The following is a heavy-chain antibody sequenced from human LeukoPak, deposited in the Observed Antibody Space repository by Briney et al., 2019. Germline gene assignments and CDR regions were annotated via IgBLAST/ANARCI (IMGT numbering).Heavy chain of an antibody. V-gene: IGHV3-23*01. CDR3: AKRSGGPSPFDY. CDR1: GFSFSSYG. CDR2: ISGAGRSI. J-gene: IGHJ4*02. D-gene: IGHD3-3*01. Sequence: GGTLRLSCAASGFSFSSYGMTWVRQAPGKGLEWVSVISGAGRSIYYADSVKGRFTISRDNSKNTLYLQMNSLRADDTAVYYCAKRSGGPSPFDYWGQGALVTVSS.